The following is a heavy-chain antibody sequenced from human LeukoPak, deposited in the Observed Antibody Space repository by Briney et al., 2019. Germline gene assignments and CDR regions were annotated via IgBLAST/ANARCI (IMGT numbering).Heavy chain of an antibody. J-gene: IGHJ4*02. CDR1: GYTLTSYG. CDR3: ARDPAFRGAQMEY. D-gene: IGHD3-10*01. Sequence: ASVTVSCKASGYTLTSYGFSWVRQAPGQGLEWMGWISGYNGNTNSAQNLQGRVTMTIDTPTSTAYMELRSLRSDDTAVYYCARDPAFRGAQMEYWGQGTLVTVSS. V-gene: IGHV1-18*01. CDR2: ISGYNGNT.